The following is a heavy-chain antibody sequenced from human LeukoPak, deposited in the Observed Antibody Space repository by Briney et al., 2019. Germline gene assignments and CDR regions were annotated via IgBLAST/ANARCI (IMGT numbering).Heavy chain of an antibody. V-gene: IGHV3-11*01. CDR2: ISSSGSTI. CDR3: ARDYDFWSGYPFYYYGMDV. J-gene: IGHJ6*02. CDR1: GFTFSDYY. Sequence: GGSLRLSCAASGFTFSDYYMSWIRQAPGKGLEWVSYISSSGSTIYYADSVKGRFTISRDNAKNSLCLQMNSLRAEDTAVYYCARDYDFWSGYPFYYYGMDVWGQGTTVTVSS. D-gene: IGHD3-3*01.